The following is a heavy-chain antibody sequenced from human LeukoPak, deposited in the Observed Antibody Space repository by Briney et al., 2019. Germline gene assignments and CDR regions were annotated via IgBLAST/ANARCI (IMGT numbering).Heavy chain of an antibody. CDR1: GFTFSNAW. D-gene: IGHD3-3*01. CDR2: IKSKTDGGTT. Sequence: GGSLRLSCAASGFTFSNAWMSWIRQAPGKGLEWVGRIKSKTDGGTTDYAAPVKGRFTISRDDSKNTLYLQMNSLKTEDTAVYYCTTGSLNFWSGYYRPFDYWGQGTLVTVSS. V-gene: IGHV3-15*01. J-gene: IGHJ4*02. CDR3: TTGSLNFWSGYYRPFDY.